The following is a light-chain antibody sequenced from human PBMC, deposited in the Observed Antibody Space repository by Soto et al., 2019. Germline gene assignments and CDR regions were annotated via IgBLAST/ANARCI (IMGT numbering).Light chain of an antibody. J-gene: IGLJ1*01. Sequence: QSALTQPASVSGSPGQSITISCTGTSSDVGAYNFVSWYQQHPGKAPKLMIFEVTNRPSEISKRFTGSKSGNTASLTISGLQADDEADYYCSSYTGGNPSYVFGTGTKVTVL. CDR3: SSYTGGNPSYV. CDR2: EVT. V-gene: IGLV2-14*01. CDR1: SSDVGAYNF.